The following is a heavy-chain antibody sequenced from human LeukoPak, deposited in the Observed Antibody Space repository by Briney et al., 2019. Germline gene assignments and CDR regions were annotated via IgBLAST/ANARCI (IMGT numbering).Heavy chain of an antibody. CDR3: AKDMEGHYGSGSYTFGY. V-gene: IGHV3-9*01. J-gene: IGHJ4*02. CDR2: ISWNSGSI. D-gene: IGHD3-10*01. Sequence: GGSLRLSCAASGFTFDDYAMHWVRQAPGKGLEWVSGISWNSGSIGYADSVKGRFTISRDNAKNSLYLQMNSLRAEDTALYYCAKDMEGHYGSGSYTFGYWGQGTLVTVSS. CDR1: GFTFDDYA.